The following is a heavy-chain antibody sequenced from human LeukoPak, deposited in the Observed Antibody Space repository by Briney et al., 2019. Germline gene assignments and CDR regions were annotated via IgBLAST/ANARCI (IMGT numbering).Heavy chain of an antibody. CDR1: GFTFSDRY. CDR2: SRNKANSYTT. J-gene: IGHJ4*02. D-gene: IGHD1-26*01. CDR3: AREGYTGSYYDY. Sequence: GGSLRLACSVSGFTFSDRYMDWVRQAPVKGLEWVGRSRNKANSYTTEYAASLTGRFTISRDDSKNSLYLQMNSLKTEDTVVYYCAREGYTGSYYDYWGQGTQVTVSS. V-gene: IGHV3-72*01.